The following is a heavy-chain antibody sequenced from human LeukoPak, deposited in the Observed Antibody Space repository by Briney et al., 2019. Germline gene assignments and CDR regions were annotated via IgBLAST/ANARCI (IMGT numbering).Heavy chain of an antibody. CDR1: GGAFSSYA. Sequence: SVKVSCKASGGAFSSYAISWVRQAPGQGLEWMGGIIPIFGTANYAQKFQGRVTITADESTSTAYMELSSLTSEDTAVYYCARGATIFGVVKGPYYFDYWGQGTLVTVSS. D-gene: IGHD3-3*01. V-gene: IGHV1-69*13. CDR2: IIPIFGTA. J-gene: IGHJ4*02. CDR3: ARGATIFGVVKGPYYFDY.